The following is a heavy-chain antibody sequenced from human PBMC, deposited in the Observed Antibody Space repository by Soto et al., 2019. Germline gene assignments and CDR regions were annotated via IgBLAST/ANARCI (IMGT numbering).Heavy chain of an antibody. V-gene: IGHV3-23*01. CDR1: GVTFRNYA. CDR3: EGRDGRWLPYCSDY. J-gene: IGHJ4*02. Sequence: EVQFLESGGNLVQPGGSLRLSCAASGVTFRNYAMSWVRQAPGKGLEWVSSISGGGDSTYYADSVKGRFTISRDNSKNTLYLQMNTLRTEDTAVYYCEGRDGRWLPYCSDYWGQGTLVTVSS. CDR2: ISGGGDST. D-gene: IGHD3-22*01.